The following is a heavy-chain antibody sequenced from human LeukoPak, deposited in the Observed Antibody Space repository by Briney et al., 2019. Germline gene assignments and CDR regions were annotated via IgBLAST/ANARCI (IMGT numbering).Heavy chain of an antibody. CDR3: ARENDYGNNWFDP. D-gene: IGHD4-17*01. V-gene: IGHV1-2*02. J-gene: IGHJ5*02. CDR2: INPNSGGT. Sequence: GASVKVSCKASGYTFTGYYMHWVRQAPGQGLEWMGWINPNSGGTNYAQKFQGRVTMTRDTSISTAYMELSRLRSDDTAVYYCARENDYGNNWFDPWGQGTLVTDSS. CDR1: GYTFTGYY.